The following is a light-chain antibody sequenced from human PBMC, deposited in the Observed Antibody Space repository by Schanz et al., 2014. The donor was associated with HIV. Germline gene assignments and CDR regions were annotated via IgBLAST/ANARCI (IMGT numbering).Light chain of an antibody. CDR3: QQYPPYSHT. V-gene: IGKV1-8*01. CDR2: AAS. CDR1: QDINTY. Sequence: AIRMTQSPSSLSASTGDRVTITCRASQDINTYLVWYQQKPGKAPKLLIYAASSLQSGVPSRFSGSGSGTDFTLTISSLQPDDFATYYCQQYPPYSHTFGQGTTLEI. J-gene: IGKJ2*01.